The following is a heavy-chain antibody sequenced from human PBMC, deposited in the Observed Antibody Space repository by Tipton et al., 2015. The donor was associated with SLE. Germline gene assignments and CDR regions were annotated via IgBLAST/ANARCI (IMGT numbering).Heavy chain of an antibody. Sequence: LRLSCSVSGDSIRSGSYYWNWIRQPAGKGLEWIGHIHTSGATNNNPSLKSRVTISLDTSKNEFSLKLRFVTAADTAVYYCARALNNGWRLGDRFDPWGQGTLVTVSS. V-gene: IGHV4-61*09. CDR2: IHTSGAT. D-gene: IGHD5-24*01. CDR3: ARALNNGWRLGDRFDP. CDR1: GDSIRSGSYY. J-gene: IGHJ5*02.